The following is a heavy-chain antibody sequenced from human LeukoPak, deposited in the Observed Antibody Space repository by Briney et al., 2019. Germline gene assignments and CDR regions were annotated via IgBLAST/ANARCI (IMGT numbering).Heavy chain of an antibody. CDR1: GFTFSSYS. Sequence: GGSLRLSCAASGFTFSSYSMNWVRQAPGKGLEWVSSISSSSSYIYYADSVKGRFTISRDNAKNSLYLQMNSLRAEDTAVYYCAREDNWNYGGGPLSYWGQGTLVTVSS. CDR2: ISSSSSYI. CDR3: AREDNWNYGGGPLSY. D-gene: IGHD1-7*01. V-gene: IGHV3-21*01. J-gene: IGHJ4*02.